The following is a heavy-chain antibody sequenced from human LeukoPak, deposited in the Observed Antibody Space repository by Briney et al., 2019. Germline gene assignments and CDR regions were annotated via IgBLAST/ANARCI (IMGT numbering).Heavy chain of an antibody. V-gene: IGHV3-53*01. Sequence: PGGSLRLSCATSGFTLSRYYISWVRQAPGKGLEWVPVIYSGGSTYYADSVKGRFTISRDNSKSTLYLQMNSLRAEDTAVYYCARGDPVVTGGYWGQGTLVTVSS. CDR3: ARGDPVVTGGY. D-gene: IGHD2-21*02. J-gene: IGHJ4*02. CDR2: IYSGGST. CDR1: GFTLSRYY.